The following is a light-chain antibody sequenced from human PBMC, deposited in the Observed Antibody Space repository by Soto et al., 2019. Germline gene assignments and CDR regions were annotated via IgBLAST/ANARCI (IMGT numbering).Light chain of an antibody. V-gene: IGKV3-15*01. Sequence: EVVMTQSPATLSVSPGERATLSCRASQSVSSNLVWYQQKPGQAPRLLIYGASTRATGIPARFSGSGSGTEFTLNISSLQSEDFAVYYCQHYNNWPPYTFGQGTKLEIK. J-gene: IGKJ2*01. CDR2: GAS. CDR3: QHYNNWPPYT. CDR1: QSVSSN.